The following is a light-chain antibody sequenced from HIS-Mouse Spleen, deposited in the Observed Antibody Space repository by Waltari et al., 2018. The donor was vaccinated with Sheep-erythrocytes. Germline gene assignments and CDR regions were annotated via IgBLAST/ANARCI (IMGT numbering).Light chain of an antibody. V-gene: IGLV2-11*01. CDR2: DVS. CDR1: SSDAGGYNY. J-gene: IGLJ1*01. CDR3: CSYAGSYNHV. Sequence: QSALTQPRSVSGSPGQSVPIPCPGTSSDAGGYNYVSWYQQHPGKAPKLMIYDVSTRPSGVHVRFSGSKSGNTASLTISGLQAEDEADYYCCSYAGSYNHVFATGTKVTVL.